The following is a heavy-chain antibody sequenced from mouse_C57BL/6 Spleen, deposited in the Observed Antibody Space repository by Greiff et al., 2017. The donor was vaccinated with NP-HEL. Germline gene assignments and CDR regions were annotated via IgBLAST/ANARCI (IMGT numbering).Heavy chain of an antibody. J-gene: IGHJ4*01. Sequence: VKLMESGPELVKPGASVKISCKASGYAFSSSWMNWVKQRPGKGLEWIGRIYPGDGDTNYNGKFKGKATLTADKSSSTAYMQLSSLTSEDSAVYFCARAAYAMDYWGQGTSVTVSS. V-gene: IGHV1-82*01. CDR1: GYAFSSSW. D-gene: IGHD6-1*01. CDR3: ARAAYAMDY. CDR2: IYPGDGDT.